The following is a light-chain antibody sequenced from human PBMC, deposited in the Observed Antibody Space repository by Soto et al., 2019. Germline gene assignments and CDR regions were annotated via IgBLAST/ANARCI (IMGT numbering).Light chain of an antibody. Sequence: EIVMTQSPAILSVSPGERATLSCRASQSVSSNLAWYQQKPGQAPRLLIYGASTRATGIPARFSGSGSGTEFTLSISSLQSEDVAVYYCQQYNNWPRTFGRGTKVEIE. CDR3: QQYNNWPRT. CDR2: GAS. J-gene: IGKJ1*01. V-gene: IGKV3-15*01. CDR1: QSVSSN.